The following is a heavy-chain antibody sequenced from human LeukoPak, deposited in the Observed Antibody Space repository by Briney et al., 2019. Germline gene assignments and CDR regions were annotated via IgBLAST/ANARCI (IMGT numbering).Heavy chain of an antibody. Sequence: ASVKVSCKASGGTFSSYAISWVRQAPGQGLEWMGGIIPIFGTANYAQKFQGRVTITADESTSTAYMELSSLRSEDTAVYYCAGGATYCSSTSCYAGWFDPWAREPWSPSPQ. CDR2: IIPIFGTA. J-gene: IGHJ5*02. D-gene: IGHD2-2*01. CDR3: AGGATYCSSTSCYAGWFDP. CDR1: GGTFSSYA. V-gene: IGHV1-69*13.